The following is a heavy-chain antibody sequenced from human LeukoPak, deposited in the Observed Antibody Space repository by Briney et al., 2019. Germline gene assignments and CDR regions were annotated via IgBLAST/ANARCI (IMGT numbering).Heavy chain of an antibody. V-gene: IGHV4-59*11. Sequence: SETLSLTCTVSGASISGHYLTWIRQPPGKGLEWIGYISHIGSTNYNPSLKSRVTISVDTSKNQFSLKLTSVTAADTAVYYCARDRSGSSGWYSSRAFDIWGQGTMVTVSS. CDR2: ISHIGST. CDR1: GASISGHY. J-gene: IGHJ3*02. D-gene: IGHD6-19*01. CDR3: ARDRSGSSGWYSSRAFDI.